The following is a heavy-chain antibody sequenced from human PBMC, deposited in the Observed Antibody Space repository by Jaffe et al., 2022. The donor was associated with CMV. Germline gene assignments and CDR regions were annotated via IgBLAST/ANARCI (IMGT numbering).Heavy chain of an antibody. CDR3: ARGLYYYGSGSYSHYYYYGMDV. J-gene: IGHJ6*02. V-gene: IGHV4-4*07. D-gene: IGHD3-10*01. CDR1: GGSISSYY. CDR2: IYTSGST. Sequence: QVQLQESGPGLVKPSETLSLTCTVSGGSISSYYWSWIRQPAGKGLEWIGRIYTSGSTNYNPSLKSRVTMSVDTSKNQFSLKLSSVTAADTAVYYCARGLYYYGSGSYSHYYYYGMDVWGQGTTVTVSS.